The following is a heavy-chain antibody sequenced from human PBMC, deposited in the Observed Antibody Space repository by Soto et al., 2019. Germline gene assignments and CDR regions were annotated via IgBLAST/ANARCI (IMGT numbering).Heavy chain of an antibody. CDR3: ARGLGAVVAFDI. J-gene: IGHJ3*02. CDR1: GGSISSGDYY. Sequence: SETLSLTCTVSGGSISSGDYYWSWIRQPPGKGLEWIGYIYYSGSTYYNPSLKSRVTISVDTSKNQFSLKLSSVTAADTAVYYCARGLGAVVAFDIWGQGTMVTVSS. D-gene: IGHD1-26*01. CDR2: IYYSGST. V-gene: IGHV4-30-4*01.